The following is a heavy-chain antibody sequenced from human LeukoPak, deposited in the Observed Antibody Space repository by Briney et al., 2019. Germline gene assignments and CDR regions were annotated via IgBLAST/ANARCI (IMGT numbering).Heavy chain of an antibody. CDR2: IIPIFGTA. J-gene: IGHJ4*02. V-gene: IGHV1-69*13. D-gene: IGHD2-2*01. Sequence: SVEVSCKASGGTFTSYAISWVRQAPGQGLEWRGGIIPIFGTANYAQKFQGRVTITADESTSTAYMELSGLRSEDTAVYYCARVGGDIVVVPAAPWYFDYWGQGTLVTVSS. CDR3: ARVGGDIVVVPAAPWYFDY. CDR1: GGTFTSYA.